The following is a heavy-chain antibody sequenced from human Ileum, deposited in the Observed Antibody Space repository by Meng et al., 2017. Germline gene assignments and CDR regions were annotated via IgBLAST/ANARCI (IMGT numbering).Heavy chain of an antibody. D-gene: IGHD3/OR15-3a*01. CDR3: ARDWDWVVWDY. J-gene: IGHJ4*02. CDR2: IKPDGRTT. Sequence: ELRLVESGGGLVQPGGSLPLSCAASGFNFSTYSMHWVRQAPGKGLVWVSQIKPDGRTTAYADSVKGRFTISRDNAKSTLYLEMNSLRAEDAAVYYCARDWDWVVWDYWGQGTLVTVSS. CDR1: GFNFSTYS. V-gene: IGHV3-74*01.